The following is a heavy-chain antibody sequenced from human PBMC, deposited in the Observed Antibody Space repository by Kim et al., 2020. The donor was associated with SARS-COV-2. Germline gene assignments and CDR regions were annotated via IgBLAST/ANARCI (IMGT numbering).Heavy chain of an antibody. CDR1: GYTFTSYY. J-gene: IGHJ2*01. CDR3: AREGIAVADTPTGGYFDL. Sequence: ASVKVSCKASGYTFTSYYMHWVRQAPGQGLEWMGIINPSGGSTSYAQKFQGRVTMTRDTSTSTVYMELSSLRSEDTAVYYCAREGIAVADTPTGGYFDLWGRGTLVTVSS. D-gene: IGHD6-19*01. CDR2: INPSGGST. V-gene: IGHV1-46*01.